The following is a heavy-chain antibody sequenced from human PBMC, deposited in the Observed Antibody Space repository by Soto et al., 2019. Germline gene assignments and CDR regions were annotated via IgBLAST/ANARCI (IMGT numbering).Heavy chain of an antibody. CDR1: GFTFDDYA. V-gene: IGHV3-9*01. D-gene: IGHD2-8*02. CDR3: AKDMRYSTGYVCDY. Sequence: VESGGGLVQPGRSLRLSCAASGFTFDDYAMHWVRQAPGKGLEWVAGINWNSVGIGYADSVKGRFTISRDNAKNSLFLQMNSLRAEDTALYYCAKDMRYSTGYVCDYWGQGTQVTVSS. CDR2: INWNSVGI. J-gene: IGHJ4*02.